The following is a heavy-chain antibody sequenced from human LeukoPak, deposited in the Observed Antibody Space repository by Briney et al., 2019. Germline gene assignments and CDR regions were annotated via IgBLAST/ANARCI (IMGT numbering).Heavy chain of an antibody. V-gene: IGHV4-4*02. CDR3: ARTTVTPEYYYYMDV. J-gene: IGHJ6*03. D-gene: IGHD4-17*01. Sequence: SETLSLTCAVSGGSISSSNWWTWVRQPPGKGLEWIGEINHSGSTNYNPSLKSRVTISVDTSKNQFSLKLSSVTAADTAVYYCARTTVTPEYYYYMDVWGKGTSVTVSS. CDR2: INHSGST. CDR1: GGSISSSNW.